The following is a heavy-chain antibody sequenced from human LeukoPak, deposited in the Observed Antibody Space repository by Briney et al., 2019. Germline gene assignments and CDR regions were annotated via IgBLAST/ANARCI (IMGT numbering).Heavy chain of an antibody. D-gene: IGHD3-10*01. Sequence: SETLSLTCAVYGGSFSGYYWSWIRQPPGKGLEWIGEINHSGSTNYNPSLKSRVTISVDTSKNQFSLKLSSVTAADTAVYYCARLPNWELLWFGELGTIDYWGQGTLVTVSS. CDR3: ARLPNWELLWFGELGTIDY. V-gene: IGHV4-34*01. CDR1: GGSFSGYY. J-gene: IGHJ4*02. CDR2: INHSGST.